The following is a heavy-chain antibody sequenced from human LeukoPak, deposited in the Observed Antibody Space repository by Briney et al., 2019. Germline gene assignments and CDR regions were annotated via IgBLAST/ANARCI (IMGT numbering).Heavy chain of an antibody. Sequence: PSETLSLTCTVSRGSSSSGGYYWSWIRQHPGKGLEWIGYIYYSGSTYYNPSLKSRVTISVDRTKNQFSLKLSSVTAADTAVYYCARGEVDIVNWFDPWGQGTLVTVSS. CDR3: ARGEVDIVNWFDP. D-gene: IGHD5-12*01. V-gene: IGHV4-30-2*01. J-gene: IGHJ5*02. CDR1: RGSSSSGGYY. CDR2: IYYSGST.